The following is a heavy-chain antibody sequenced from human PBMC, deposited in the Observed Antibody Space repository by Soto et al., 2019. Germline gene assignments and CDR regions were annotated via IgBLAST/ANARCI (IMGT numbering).Heavy chain of an antibody. J-gene: IGHJ4*02. Sequence: ASVKVSCKASGYTFTSYAMNWVRQAPGQGLEWMGWINTNTGNPTYAQGFTGRFVFSLDTSVSTAYLQICSLKAEDTAVYYCARDVVPAAMSHNFDYWGQGTLVTVSS. D-gene: IGHD2-2*01. CDR2: INTNTGNP. CDR1: GYTFTSYA. CDR3: ARDVVPAAMSHNFDY. V-gene: IGHV7-4-1*01.